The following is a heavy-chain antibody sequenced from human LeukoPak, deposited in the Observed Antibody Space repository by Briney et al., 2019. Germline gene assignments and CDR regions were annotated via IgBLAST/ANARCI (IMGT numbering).Heavy chain of an antibody. J-gene: IGHJ3*02. CDR3: ARGNYGGKSGDAFDI. V-gene: IGHV4-59*01. CDR2: IYYSGST. Sequence: SETLSLTCTVSGGSISSYYWSWIRQPPGKGLEWIGYIYYSGSTNYNPSLKSRVTISVDTSKNQFSLKLSSVTAADTAVYYCARGNYGGKSGDAFDIWGQGTMVTVSS. D-gene: IGHD4-23*01. CDR1: GGSISSYY.